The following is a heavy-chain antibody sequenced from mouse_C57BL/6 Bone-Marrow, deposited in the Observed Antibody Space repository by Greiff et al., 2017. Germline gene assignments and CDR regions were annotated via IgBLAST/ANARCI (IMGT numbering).Heavy chain of an antibody. CDR2: IWSGGST. V-gene: IGHV2-2*01. CDR1: GFSLTSYG. J-gene: IGHJ2*01. Sequence: QVQLQQSGPGLVQPSQSLSITCTVSGFSLTSYGVHWVRQSPGKGLEWLGVIWSGGSTDYNAAFISRLSISKDNSKSQVFFKMNSLQADDTAIYYCARNGNYDYFDYWGQGTTLTVSS. D-gene: IGHD2-1*01. CDR3: ARNGNYDYFDY.